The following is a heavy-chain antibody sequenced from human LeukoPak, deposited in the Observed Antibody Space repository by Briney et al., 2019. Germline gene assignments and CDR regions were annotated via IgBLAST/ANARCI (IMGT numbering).Heavy chain of an antibody. CDR3: ASTKNYDFWSGPFEGFDS. D-gene: IGHD3-3*01. CDR2: ISYDGSNK. CDR1: GFTFSSYA. V-gene: IGHV3-30-3*01. J-gene: IGHJ4*02. Sequence: PGRSLRLSCAASGFTFSSYAMHWVRQAPGKGLEWVAVISYDGSNKYYADSVKGRFTISRDNSKNTLYLQMNSLRAEDTAVYYCASTKNYDFWSGPFEGFDSWGQGTLVTVSS.